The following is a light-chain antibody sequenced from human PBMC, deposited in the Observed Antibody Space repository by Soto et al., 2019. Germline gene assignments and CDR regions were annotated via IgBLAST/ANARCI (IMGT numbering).Light chain of an antibody. CDR3: QKHNAAPLT. CDR1: QGIGNY. Sequence: EIQMTQSPSAVCASVGGRVTITCRASQGIGNYLAWYQQKPGKVPKLLIYTSSTLQSGVTSRFSGSGSGTDFTLTIRNLQPEEVATYYCQKHNAAPLTCGGGNKGAIK. J-gene: IGKJ4*01. V-gene: IGKV1-27*01. CDR2: TSS.